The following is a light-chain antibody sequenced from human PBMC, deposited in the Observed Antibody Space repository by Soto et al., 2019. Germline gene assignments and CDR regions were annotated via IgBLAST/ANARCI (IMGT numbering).Light chain of an antibody. Sequence: DIHLTQSPSTLSASVGDRVTITCLASQTISHWLAWYQQKPGKAPKLLIFDASSLENGVPSRFSGSGSGTEFTLTITGLQPDDFATYYCQQYNTYWTFGQGTKVDIK. J-gene: IGKJ1*01. CDR2: DAS. CDR3: QQYNTYWT. V-gene: IGKV1-5*01. CDR1: QTISHW.